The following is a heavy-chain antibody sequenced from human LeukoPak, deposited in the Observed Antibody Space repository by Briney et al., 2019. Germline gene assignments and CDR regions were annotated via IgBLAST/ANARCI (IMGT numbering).Heavy chain of an antibody. Sequence: SETLSLTCSVSGASLSSYTYYWAWIRQPPGKGLEWIANMYNSGTTYYNSSLRSRVTISIDTSMNQVSLKLTAVTAADTAVYYCARVNGYSSGWYPFEKGGSPNRAPRNNWFDPWGQGTLVTVSS. CDR3: ARVNGYSSGWYPFEKGGSPNRAPRNNWFDP. CDR2: MYNSGTT. V-gene: IGHV4-39*01. D-gene: IGHD6-19*01. J-gene: IGHJ5*02. CDR1: GASLSSYTYY.